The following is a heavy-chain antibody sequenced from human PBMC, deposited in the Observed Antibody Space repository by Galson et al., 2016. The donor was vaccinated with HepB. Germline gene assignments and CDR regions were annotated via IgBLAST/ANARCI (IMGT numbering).Heavy chain of an antibody. CDR1: GYTFMNYG. J-gene: IGHJ5*02. CDR3: AGSVVLSSSSWFDP. CDR2: ISTITGDT. V-gene: IGHV1-18*01. Sequence: SVKVSCKASGYTFMNYGISWVRQARGQGLEWMGWISTITGDTHYVQKFQGRVAMTTDTSTSTAYMALRSLRSDDTAVYYCAGSVVLSSSSWFDPWGQGTLVTVSS. D-gene: IGHD6-6*01.